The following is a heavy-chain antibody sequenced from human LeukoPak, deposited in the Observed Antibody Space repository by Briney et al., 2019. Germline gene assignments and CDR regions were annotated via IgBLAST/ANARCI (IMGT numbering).Heavy chain of an antibody. CDR1: GFTVSSNY. V-gene: IGHV3-53*01. J-gene: IGHJ5*02. CDR2: IYSGGST. D-gene: IGHD1-14*01. CDR3: AKGSGINHYHWIDP. Sequence: GGSLRLSCAASGFTVSSNYMSWVRQAPREGLEWVSVIYSGGSTYYADSVKGRFTISRDNSKNTLYLQMDSLRAEDTALYYCAKGSGINHYHWIDPWGQGTLVTVSS.